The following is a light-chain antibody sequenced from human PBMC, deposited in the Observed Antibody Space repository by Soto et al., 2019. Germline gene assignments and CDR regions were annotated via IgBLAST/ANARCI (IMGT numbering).Light chain of an antibody. CDR1: QSVSRS. J-gene: IGKJ1*01. CDR2: APS. CDR3: EQKAISPPWT. V-gene: IGKV1-39*01. Sequence: QLTQSPSSLSASVGDRVIITCRASQSVSRSLNWYQQKAGQAPKLLIYAPSTLHSGVPSRFSGRSPGTESTFTTSSLHPEDFATYYCEQKAISPPWTFGQGTKV.